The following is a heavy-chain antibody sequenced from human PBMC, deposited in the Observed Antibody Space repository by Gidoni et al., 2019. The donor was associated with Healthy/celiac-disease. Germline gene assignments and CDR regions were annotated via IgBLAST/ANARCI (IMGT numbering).Heavy chain of an antibody. CDR1: GYTFTSYA. V-gene: IGHV1-3*01. Sequence: QVQLVQSGAEVTKPGASVKVSCKASGYTFTSYAMHWVRQAPGQRLEWMGWINAGNGNTKYSQKFQGRVTITRDTSASTAYMELSSLRSEDTAVYYCARDKGIRDNDLSFDYWGQGTLVTVSS. CDR2: INAGNGNT. CDR3: ARDKGIRDNDLSFDY. D-gene: IGHD5-18*01. J-gene: IGHJ4*02.